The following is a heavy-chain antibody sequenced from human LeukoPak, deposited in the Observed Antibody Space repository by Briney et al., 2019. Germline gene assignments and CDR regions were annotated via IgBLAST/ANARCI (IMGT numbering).Heavy chain of an antibody. D-gene: IGHD3-3*01. CDR2: IKANIDGGAT. CDR3: TTDFSHFDFSSGYYSY. J-gene: IGHJ4*02. V-gene: IGHV3-15*01. Sequence: GGSLRLSCAASGFCFTNAWMVWVRQAPGKGLEWVGRIKANIDGGATDLAPPVKGRFTISRDDLTWTLYLQMNSLKTEDTGVYYCTTDFSHFDFSSGYYSYWGQGSLVIVSS. CDR1: GFCFTNAW.